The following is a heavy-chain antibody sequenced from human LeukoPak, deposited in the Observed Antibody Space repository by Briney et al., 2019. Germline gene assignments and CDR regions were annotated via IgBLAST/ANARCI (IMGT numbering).Heavy chain of an antibody. J-gene: IGHJ4*02. V-gene: IGHV5-51*01. Sequence: GESLKISCSGSGYSFTSYWVGWVRQMPGKGLEWMGNIYPGGSDTRYGPSFQGQVTISADKSISTAYLQWSSLKAADTAMYYCARSYDILTGPFDYWGQGTLVPVSS. CDR2: IYPGGSDT. CDR1: GYSFTSYW. D-gene: IGHD3-9*01. CDR3: ARSYDILTGPFDY.